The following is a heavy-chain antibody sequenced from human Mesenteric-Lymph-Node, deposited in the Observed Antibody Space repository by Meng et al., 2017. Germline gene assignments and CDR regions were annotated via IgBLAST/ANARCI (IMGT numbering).Heavy chain of an antibody. V-gene: IGHV3-73*01. CDR2: IRSKTKNYAT. CDR3: ARDHSSGYIDY. CDR1: GFTFSDSA. J-gene: IGHJ4*02. Sequence: GGSLRLSCAASGFTFSDSAIHWVRQSSGKGLEWLGRIRSKTKNYATEYSASLKGRFSISRDNTKNTLDLQMNSLRTEDTALYYCARDHSSGYIDYWGQGTLVTVSS. D-gene: IGHD3-22*01.